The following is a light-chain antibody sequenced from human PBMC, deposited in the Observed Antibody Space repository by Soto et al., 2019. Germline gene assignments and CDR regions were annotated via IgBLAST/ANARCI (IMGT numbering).Light chain of an antibody. V-gene: IGKV3-15*01. Sequence: EIVMTQSPATLYVSPGERATLSCRASQSVSSNLAWYQQKPGQAPRLLIYGASTMATGIPARFSGSGSGTEFTLTISSLQSEDFAVYYCEQYNTWPPYTFGQGTKLEIK. CDR2: GAS. CDR1: QSVSSN. J-gene: IGKJ2*01. CDR3: EQYNTWPPYT.